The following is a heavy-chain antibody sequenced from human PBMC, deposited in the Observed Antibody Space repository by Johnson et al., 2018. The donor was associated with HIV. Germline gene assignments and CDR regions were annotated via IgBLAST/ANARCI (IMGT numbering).Heavy chain of an antibody. D-gene: IGHD6-13*01. CDR2: ISYSASSM. CDR1: GFTFSDYY. J-gene: IGHJ3*02. CDR3: ARSGAGGIAGRGDAFDI. V-gene: IGHV3-11*04. Sequence: QVQLVESGGGLVKPGGSLRLSCAASGFTFSDYYMSWIRQAPGKGLEWVSYISYSASSMFYADSLQGRFTISRDNAKNSLYLQMKYLRVEDTAVYYWARSGAGGIAGRGDAFDIWGQGTMGTVSS.